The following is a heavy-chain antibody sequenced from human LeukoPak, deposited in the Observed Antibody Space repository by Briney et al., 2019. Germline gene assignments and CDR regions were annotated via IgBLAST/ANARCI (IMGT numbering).Heavy chain of an antibody. Sequence: GASVKVSCKASGGTFSSYAISWVRQAPGQGLEWMGGIIPIFGTANYAQKFQGRVTITADKSTSTAYMELSSLRSEDTAVYYCAREPSLDYGDSNFDYWGQGTLVTVSS. V-gene: IGHV1-69*06. J-gene: IGHJ4*02. CDR3: AREPSLDYGDSNFDY. CDR1: GGTFSSYA. D-gene: IGHD4-17*01. CDR2: IIPIFGTA.